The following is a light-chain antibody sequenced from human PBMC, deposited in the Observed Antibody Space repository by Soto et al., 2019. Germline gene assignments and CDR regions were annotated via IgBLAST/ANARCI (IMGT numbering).Light chain of an antibody. CDR3: SSSSARSYIVL. CDR1: ASDVGGYKN. CDR2: DVS. V-gene: IGLV2-14*03. J-gene: IGLJ3*02. Sequence: QSVLTQPASVSGSPGQSIAISCTGTASDVGGYKNLSWYQQHPGRAPKLIIYDVSYRPSGVSDRFSASKSGNTASLTISGLQAEDEADYYCSSSSARSYIVLFGGGTQLTV.